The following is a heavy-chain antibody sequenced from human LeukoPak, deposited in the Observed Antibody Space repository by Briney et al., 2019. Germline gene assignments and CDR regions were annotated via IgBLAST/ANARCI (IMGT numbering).Heavy chain of an antibody. CDR1: GFTFSSYS. CDR3: AKSLSNRGARDYFDC. V-gene: IGHV3-48*04. Sequence: GGSLRLSCAASGFTFSSYSMNWVRQSPGRGLEWVSYISSSGATIYYADSVKGRFTISRDNAKNSLYLQMNSLRAEDTAVYYCAKSLSNRGARDYFDCWGQGTQVTVSS. CDR2: ISSSGATI. J-gene: IGHJ4*02. D-gene: IGHD1-26*01.